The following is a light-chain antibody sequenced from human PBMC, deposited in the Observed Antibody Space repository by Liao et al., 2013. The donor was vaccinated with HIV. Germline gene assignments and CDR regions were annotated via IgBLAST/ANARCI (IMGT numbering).Light chain of an antibody. J-gene: IGLJ3*02. V-gene: IGLV3-1*01. CDR3: QAWDSSTRV. CDR2: QDT. Sequence: SYELTQPPSVSVSPGQTTSITCSGDNLGDKYASWYQQKAGQSPVLVMYQDTMRPSGIPERFSGSNSGNTATLTISGAQALDEADYYCQAWDSSTRVFGGGTKLTVL. CDR1: NLGDKY.